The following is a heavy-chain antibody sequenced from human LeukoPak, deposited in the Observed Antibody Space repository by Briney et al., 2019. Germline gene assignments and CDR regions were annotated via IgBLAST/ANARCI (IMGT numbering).Heavy chain of an antibody. J-gene: IGHJ4*02. CDR1: GGSFNGFY. CDR3: ASTINGRRRKQNYYGSGSYPPVGY. D-gene: IGHD3-10*01. V-gene: IGHV4-34*01. CDR2: INHSRRN. Sequence: KASETLSLTCAVYGGSFNGFYWSWHRQPPGKGLEGIGEINHSRRNNDNPSLKSRVTISEDTSKKQFSLKLSSVTAADTAVYYCASTINGRRRKQNYYGSGSYPPVGYWGQGTLVTVSS.